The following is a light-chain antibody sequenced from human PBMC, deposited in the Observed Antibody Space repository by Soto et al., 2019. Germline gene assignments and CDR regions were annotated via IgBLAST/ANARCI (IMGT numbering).Light chain of an antibody. CDR3: QHYNSYSEA. CDR1: HSISSW. J-gene: IGKJ1*01. Sequence: ESQMSQSLSTLSATVGDRVASTCRASHSISSWLAWYQQKPGKAPKLLIYKASTLKSGVPSRFSGSGSGTEFTLTISSLQPDDFATYYCQHYNSYSEAFGQGAKV. V-gene: IGKV1-5*03. CDR2: KAS.